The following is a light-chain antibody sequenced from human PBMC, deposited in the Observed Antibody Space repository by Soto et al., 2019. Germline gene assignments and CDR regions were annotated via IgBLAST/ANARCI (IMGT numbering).Light chain of an antibody. Sequence: QSALTQPASVSGSPGQSVTISCTGTSSDVGGYDYVSWYQQHPGTAPKLILYEVNNLPSGVSNRFSGSKSGNTASLIISGLQTEDEADYYCSAYTTTSTLIFGTGTKLTVL. CDR2: EVN. CDR3: SAYTTTSTLI. CDR1: SSDVGGYDY. J-gene: IGLJ1*01. V-gene: IGLV2-14*01.